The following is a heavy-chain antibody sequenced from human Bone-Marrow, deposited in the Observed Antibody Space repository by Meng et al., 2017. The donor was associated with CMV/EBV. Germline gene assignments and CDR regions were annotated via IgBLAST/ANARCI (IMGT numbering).Heavy chain of an antibody. D-gene: IGHD2-2*01. CDR3: ARDQYCSSTSCSPGLYYYYYYGMDV. CDR2: IDNGGDTI. V-gene: IGHV3-48*03. Sequence: GGSLRLSCAASGFSFSSYEMNWVRQAPGKGLEWVSYIDNGGDTIYYADSVKGRFTISRDNAKNSLYLQMNSLRAEDTAVYYCARDQYCSSTSCSPGLYYYYYYGMDVWGQGTTVTGSS. J-gene: IGHJ6*02. CDR1: GFSFSSYE.